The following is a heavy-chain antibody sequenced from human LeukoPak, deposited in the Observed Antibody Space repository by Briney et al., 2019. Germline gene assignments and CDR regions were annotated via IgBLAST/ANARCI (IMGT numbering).Heavy chain of an antibody. D-gene: IGHD5-18*01. CDR3: AKDSELGVYSYGTFGYFDL. J-gene: IGHJ2*01. CDR1: GFTFSNYG. V-gene: IGHV3-33*06. CDR2: IWYDGSNE. Sequence: PGRSLRLSCAASGFTFSNYGMHWVRQAPGKGLEWVAVIWYDGSNEYYTDSVKGRFTISRDNSKNTLYLQMNSLRAEDTAVYYCAKDSELGVYSYGTFGYFDLWGRGTLVTVSS.